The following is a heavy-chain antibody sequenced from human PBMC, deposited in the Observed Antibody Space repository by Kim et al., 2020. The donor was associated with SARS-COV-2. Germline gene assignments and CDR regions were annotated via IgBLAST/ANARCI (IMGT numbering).Heavy chain of an antibody. V-gene: IGHV3-48*03. J-gene: IGHJ6*02. D-gene: IGHD3-16*01. CDR1: GFSVSSYE. CDR2: SRSGGDTK. CDR3: VRDVRLRSGELDG. Sequence: GGSLRLSCAASGFSVSSYEMNWVRQAPGKGLEWVSYSRSGGDTKYYADSVKGRFTIARDNAKNSLYLQMSSLGVEDTAVYYCVRDVRLRSGELDGWGQGTTVTVSS.